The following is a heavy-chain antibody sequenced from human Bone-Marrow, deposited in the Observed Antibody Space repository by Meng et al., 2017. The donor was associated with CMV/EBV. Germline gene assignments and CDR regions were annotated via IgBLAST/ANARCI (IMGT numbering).Heavy chain of an antibody. J-gene: IGHJ4*02. CDR2: ISGYNGRT. Sequence: SGYPFTSYGVSWVRPAPGKGLEWLGWISGYNGRTNYAQSFQGRLTLTTDTSTSTAYMELRNLRSDDTAVYYCARAGEGARLISYFDSWGQGTLVTVSS. CDR1: GYPFTSYG. CDR3: ARAGEGARLISYFDS. V-gene: IGHV1-18*01. D-gene: IGHD3-10*01.